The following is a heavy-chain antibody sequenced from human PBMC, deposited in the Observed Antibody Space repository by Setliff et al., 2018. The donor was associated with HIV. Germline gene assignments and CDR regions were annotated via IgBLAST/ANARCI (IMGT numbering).Heavy chain of an antibody. Sequence: GGSLRLSCAASGFTVSSNYMSWVRQAPGKGLEWVSVIYGGGTTHYADSVKGRFTISRDNSKNTVYLQMNSLRVEDTAVYYCARDPRFDAFDIWGQGTMVTVSS. CDR2: IYGGGTT. J-gene: IGHJ3*02. V-gene: IGHV3-66*02. CDR3: ARDPRFDAFDI. CDR1: GFTVSSNY.